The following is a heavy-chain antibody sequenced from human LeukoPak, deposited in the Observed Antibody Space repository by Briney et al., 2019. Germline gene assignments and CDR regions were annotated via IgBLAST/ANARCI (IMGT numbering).Heavy chain of an antibody. V-gene: IGHV1-18*01. CDR3: ARVRNTYYYDSSGYYADY. J-gene: IGHJ4*02. Sequence: ASVKVSCKASGYTFTSYGISWVRQAPGQGLEWMGWISAYNGNTNYAQKLQGRATMTTDTSTSTAYMELRSLRSDDTAVYYCARVRNTYYYDSSGYYADYWGQGTLVTVSS. D-gene: IGHD3-22*01. CDR2: ISAYNGNT. CDR1: GYTFTSYG.